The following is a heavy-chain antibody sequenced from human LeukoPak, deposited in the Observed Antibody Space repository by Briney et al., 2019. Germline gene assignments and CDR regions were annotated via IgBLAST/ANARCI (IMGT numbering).Heavy chain of an antibody. D-gene: IGHD3-16*01. CDR2: INPSGDST. CDR1: GYTFTINH. J-gene: IGHJ4*02. V-gene: IGHV1-46*01. CDR3: AKLATSDTGETY. Sequence: GASVKVSFTASGYTFTINHIHWVRQAPGQGLEWMGVINPSGDSTTYAQNFQGRVTMTRDTSTSTVYMELRSLRSEDTAIYYCAKLATSDTGETYWGQGTLVTVSS.